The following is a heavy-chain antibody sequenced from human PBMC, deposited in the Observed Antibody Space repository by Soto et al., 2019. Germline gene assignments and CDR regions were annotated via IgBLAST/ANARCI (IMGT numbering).Heavy chain of an antibody. V-gene: IGHV4-30-2*01. J-gene: IGHJ3*02. CDR1: GGSIGSGGYS. CDR2: IYHSAST. D-gene: IGHD3-10*01. CDR3: ASKFGKLLADAFDI. Sequence: SETLCLTCTVSGGSIGSGGYSWSWIRQPPGKGLEWIRYIYHSASTYYNPSLKSRVTISVDRSKNQFSLKLSSVTAADTGLYYCASKFGKLLADAFDIWGQGTVVTVSS.